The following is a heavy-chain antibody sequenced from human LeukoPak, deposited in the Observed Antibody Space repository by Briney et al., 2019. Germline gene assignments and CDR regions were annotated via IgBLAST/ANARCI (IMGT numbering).Heavy chain of an antibody. D-gene: IGHD2-15*01. Sequence: GGSLRLSCAASGCTFSDYYMSWIRQAPGKGLEWVSYISSSGSTIYYADSVKRRFTISRDNAKNSLYLQMNSLRAEDTAVYYCARLTGYCSGGSCTIDYWGQGTLVTVSS. V-gene: IGHV3-11*04. J-gene: IGHJ4*02. CDR2: ISSSGSTI. CDR1: GCTFSDYY. CDR3: ARLTGYCSGGSCTIDY.